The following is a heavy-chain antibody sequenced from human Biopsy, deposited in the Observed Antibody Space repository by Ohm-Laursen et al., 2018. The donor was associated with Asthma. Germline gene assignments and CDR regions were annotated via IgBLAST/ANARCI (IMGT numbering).Heavy chain of an antibody. CDR3: ARVASYGDVYFGIDV. J-gene: IGHJ6*02. Sequence: PPGTLSLTCTVYGGYLTGHYWNWIRQPPGKGLEWIGEIDQSGYTNYNPSLKSRVTISADTSKNQFHLNLSSVTAADTAVYFCARVASYGDVYFGIDVWGPGTTVSVS. V-gene: IGHV4-34*01. D-gene: IGHD4-17*01. CDR2: IDQSGYT. CDR1: GGYLTGHY.